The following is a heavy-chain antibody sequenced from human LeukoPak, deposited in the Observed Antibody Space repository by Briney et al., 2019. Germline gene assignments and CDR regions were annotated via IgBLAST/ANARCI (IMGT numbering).Heavy chain of an antibody. J-gene: IGHJ3*02. Sequence: PGGSLRLSCAASGFTFSSYAMHWVRQAPGKGLEWVVVISYDGSNKYYADSVKGRFTISRDNSKNTLYLQMNSLRAEDTAVYYCAKVSLVMTNDAFDIWGQGTMVTVSS. CDR3: AKVSLVMTNDAFDI. V-gene: IGHV3-30-3*01. D-gene: IGHD3-16*01. CDR1: GFTFSSYA. CDR2: ISYDGSNK.